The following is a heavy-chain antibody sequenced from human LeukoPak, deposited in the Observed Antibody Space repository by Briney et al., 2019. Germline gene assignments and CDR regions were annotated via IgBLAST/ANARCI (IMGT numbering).Heavy chain of an antibody. CDR2: ISYDGSNK. CDR1: GFTFSSYG. V-gene: IGHV3-30*03. J-gene: IGHJ4*02. D-gene: IGHD6-19*01. CDR3: ARGLGSGWSRGISFDY. Sequence: PGGSLRLSCAASGFTFSSYGMHWVRQAPGKGLEWVAVISYDGSNKYYADSVKGRFTISRDNSKNTLYLQMNSLRAEDTAVYYCARGLGSGWSRGISFDYWGQGTLVTVSS.